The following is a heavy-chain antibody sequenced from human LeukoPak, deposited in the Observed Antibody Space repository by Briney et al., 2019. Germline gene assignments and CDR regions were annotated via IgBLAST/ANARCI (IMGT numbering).Heavy chain of an antibody. Sequence: GGSLRLSCAASGFTFSSYAMSWVRQAPGKGLEWVSAISGSGGSTYYADSVKGRFTISRDNSKNTLYLQMNRLRAEDTAVYYCAKDLSSGWSYYYYGMDVWGQGTTVTVSS. D-gene: IGHD6-19*01. CDR3: AKDLSSGWSYYYYGMDV. V-gene: IGHV3-23*01. CDR2: ISGSGGST. CDR1: GFTFSSYA. J-gene: IGHJ6*02.